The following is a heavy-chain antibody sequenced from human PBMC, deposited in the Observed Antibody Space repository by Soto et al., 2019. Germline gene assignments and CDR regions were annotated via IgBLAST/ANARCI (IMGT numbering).Heavy chain of an antibody. J-gene: IGHJ4*02. CDR2: ITSSGDKT. Sequence: EVQLLGPGGAWVQPGGSLRLSCAAFGSSLNNFAMPWVRQAPGKGLEWVSTITSSGDKTSYADSVKGRFIISRDNSKNMLYLQMNSLRVEDTALYYCARDCASTSCSVWRDWGQGTLVTVSS. CDR1: GSSLNNFA. D-gene: IGHD2-2*01. V-gene: IGHV3-23*01. CDR3: ARDCASTSCSVWRD.